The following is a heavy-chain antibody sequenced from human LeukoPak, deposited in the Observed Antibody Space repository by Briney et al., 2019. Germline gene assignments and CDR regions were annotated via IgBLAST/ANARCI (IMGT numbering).Heavy chain of an antibody. V-gene: IGHV5-51*01. CDR1: GYSFTSYR. D-gene: IGHD5-18*01. J-gene: IGHJ3*02. CDR2: LYPGDSDT. CDR3: ARQQYSYGYDAFDI. Sequence: KRGESLKISCKGSGYSFTSYRIGWVRQMPGKGLEWMGILYPGDSDTRYSPSFQGHVTISADKSISTAYLQWSSLKASDTAMYYCARQQYSYGYDAFDIWGQGTMVTVSS.